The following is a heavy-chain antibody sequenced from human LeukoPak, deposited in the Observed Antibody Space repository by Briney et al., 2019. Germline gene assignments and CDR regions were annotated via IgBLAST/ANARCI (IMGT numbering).Heavy chain of an antibody. CDR3: ARGLFVGYSSSWYQAVVDGDNFDY. D-gene: IGHD6-13*01. CDR2: IYYSGST. V-gene: IGHV4-39*07. Sequence: SETLSLTCTVSGGSISSSSYYWGWIRQPPGKGLEWIGSIYYSGSTYYNPSLKSRVTISVDTSKNQFSLKLSSVTAADTAVYYCARGLFVGYSSSWYQAVVDGDNFDYWGQGTLVTVSS. CDR1: GGSISSSSYY. J-gene: IGHJ4*02.